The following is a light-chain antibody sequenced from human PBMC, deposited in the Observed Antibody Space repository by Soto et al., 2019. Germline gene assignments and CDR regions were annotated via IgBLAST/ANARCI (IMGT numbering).Light chain of an antibody. V-gene: IGKV3-15*01. J-gene: IGKJ2*03. CDR3: QQYKDWYS. Sequence: EIVMTQSPATLSVSPGERATLSCRASQSVATNLAWYQQKPGQAPSLLIRGASTRATGVPARFSGRGSGTEFTLTISGLQSEDYAVYYCQQYKDWYSFGQGTKLEIK. CDR2: GAS. CDR1: QSVATN.